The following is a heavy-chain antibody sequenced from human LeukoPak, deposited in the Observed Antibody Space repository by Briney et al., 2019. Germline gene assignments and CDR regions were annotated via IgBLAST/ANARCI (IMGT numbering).Heavy chain of an antibody. V-gene: IGHV1-69*06. J-gene: IGHJ4*02. CDR2: IIPIFGTA. CDR3: ARDPRPQLTAAGDY. Sequence: GASVKVSCKASGGTFSSYAISWVRQAPGQGLEWMGGIIPIFGTANYAQKFQGRVTITADKSTSTAYMELSSLRSEDTAVYYCARDPRPQLTAAGDYWGQGTLVTVSS. D-gene: IGHD6-13*01. CDR1: GGTFSSYA.